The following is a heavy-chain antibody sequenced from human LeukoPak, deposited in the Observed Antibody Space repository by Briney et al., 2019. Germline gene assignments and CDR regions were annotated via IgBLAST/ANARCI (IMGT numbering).Heavy chain of an antibody. CDR3: TRGAYSGSY. D-gene: IGHD1-26*01. V-gene: IGHV3-49*04. CDR1: GFTFRDYT. Sequence: GGPLRLSCTASGFTFRDYTMTWARHAPGKGLEWVGFIRSEAYGGTTEYAASVKGRFTISRDDSKSIVYLEMNTLKTEDTAVYYCTRGAYSGSYWGQGTLVTVSS. CDR2: IRSEAYGGTT. J-gene: IGHJ4*02.